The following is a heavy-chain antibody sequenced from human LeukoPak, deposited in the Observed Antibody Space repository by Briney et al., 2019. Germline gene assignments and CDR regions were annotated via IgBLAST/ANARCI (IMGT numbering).Heavy chain of an antibody. Sequence: GASEKLSCNSSGYTFTSYGISWVRHAPGQGLEWMGWISAYNGNTNYAQKLQGRVTMTTDTSTSTAYMELRSLRSDDTAVYYCARDSSDDYYHYGMDAWGQGTTVTVSS. CDR1: GYTFTSYG. V-gene: IGHV1-18*01. D-gene: IGHD6-19*01. J-gene: IGHJ6*02. CDR2: ISAYNGNT. CDR3: ARDSSDDYYHYGMDA.